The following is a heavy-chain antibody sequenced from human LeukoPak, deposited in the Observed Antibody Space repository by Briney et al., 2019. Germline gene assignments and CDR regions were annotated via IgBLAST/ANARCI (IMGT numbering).Heavy chain of an antibody. Sequence: GGSLSLSCTASGFTFSSYEMNWVRQAPGKGLEWVSYISSSGSTIYYADSVKGRFTISRDNAKNSLYLQMNSLRAEDTAVYYCARGHSSGWYDAFDIWGQGTMVTVSS. CDR1: GFTFSSYE. D-gene: IGHD6-19*01. CDR2: ISSSGSTI. J-gene: IGHJ3*02. V-gene: IGHV3-48*03. CDR3: ARGHSSGWYDAFDI.